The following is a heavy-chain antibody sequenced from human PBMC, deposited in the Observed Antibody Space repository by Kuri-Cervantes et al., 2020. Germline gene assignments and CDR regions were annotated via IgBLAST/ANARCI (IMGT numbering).Heavy chain of an antibody. CDR3: AKSYVPAGNNLGYFDY. D-gene: IGHD2-2*01. CDR1: GFAFSDYS. V-gene: IGHV3-23*01. J-gene: IGHJ4*02. Sequence: GESLKISCAASGFAFSDYSMMWVRQAPGKGLEWVSGIRVSGDTAYYADSVKGRFTISRDNSKNTLSLQMNSLRAEDTAMYYCAKSYVPAGNNLGYFDYWGQGTLVTVSS. CDR2: IRVSGDTA.